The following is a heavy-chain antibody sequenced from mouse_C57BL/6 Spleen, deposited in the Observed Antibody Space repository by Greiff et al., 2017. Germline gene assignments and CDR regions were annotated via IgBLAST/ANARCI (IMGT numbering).Heavy chain of an antibody. CDR3: TRSLIYYYGSSYEDY. Sequence: QVQLQQSGAELVRPGASVTLSCKASGYTFTDYEMHWVKQTPVHGLEWIGAIDPETGGTAYNQKFKGKAILTADKSSSTAYMELRSLTSEDSAVYYCTRSLIYYYGSSYEDYWGQGTTLTVSS. D-gene: IGHD1-1*01. V-gene: IGHV1-15*01. CDR2: IDPETGGT. CDR1: GYTFTDYE. J-gene: IGHJ2*01.